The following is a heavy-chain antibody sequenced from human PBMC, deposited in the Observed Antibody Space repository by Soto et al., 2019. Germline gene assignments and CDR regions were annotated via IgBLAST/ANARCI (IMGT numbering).Heavy chain of an antibody. D-gene: IGHD1-26*01. V-gene: IGHV2-70*17. CDR1: GFSLSTSGMC. Sequence: SGPTLVNPTQTLTLTCTFSGFSLSTSGMCVNWIRQPPGKALEWLARIDWDDDEFYSTYLKTRLTISKDTSKNQVVLTMTNMDPVDTATYYCARQSMGARSSAFDYWGQGTLVTVSS. CDR3: ARQSMGARSSAFDY. J-gene: IGHJ4*02. CDR2: IDWDDDE.